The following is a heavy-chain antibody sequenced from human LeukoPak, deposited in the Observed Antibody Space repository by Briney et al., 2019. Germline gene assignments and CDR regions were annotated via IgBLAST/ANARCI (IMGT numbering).Heavy chain of an antibody. D-gene: IGHD3-16*01. V-gene: IGHV3-21*01. CDR3: ARALPGGGGFVNFDY. CDR1: GFTFDDYA. Sequence: GGSLRLSCAASGFTFDDYAMHWVRHAPGKGLEWVSSISSSSSYIYYADSVKGRFTISRDNAKNSLYLQMNSLRAEDTAVYYCARALPGGGGFVNFDYWGQGTLVTVSS. J-gene: IGHJ4*02. CDR2: ISSSSSYI.